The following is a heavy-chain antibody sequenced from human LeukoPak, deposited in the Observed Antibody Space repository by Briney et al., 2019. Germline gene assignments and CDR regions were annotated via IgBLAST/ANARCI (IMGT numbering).Heavy chain of an antibody. J-gene: IGHJ5*02. D-gene: IGHD2-8*01. V-gene: IGHV4-39*01. CDR2: IYYSGST. Sequence: PSETLSLTCTVSGGSISSSSYYWGWIRQPPGKGLEWIGSIYYSGSTYYNPSLKSRVTISVDTSKNQFSLKLSSVTAADTAVYYCALVYASSWFDPWGQGILVIVSP. CDR1: GGSISSSSYY. CDR3: ALVYASSWFDP.